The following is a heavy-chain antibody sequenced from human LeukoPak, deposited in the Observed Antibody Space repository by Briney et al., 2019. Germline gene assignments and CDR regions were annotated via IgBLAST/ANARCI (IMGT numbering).Heavy chain of an antibody. V-gene: IGHV4-39*07. CDR3: ARVLEQLAVFDY. CDR1: GGSISSSSYY. D-gene: IGHD6-6*01. J-gene: IGHJ4*02. Sequence: SETLSLTCTISGGSISSSSYYWGWIRQPPGKGLEWIGSIYYSGSTYYNPSLKSRVTISVDTSKNQFSLKLSSVTAADMAVYYCARVLEQLAVFDYWGQGTLVTVSS. CDR2: IYYSGST.